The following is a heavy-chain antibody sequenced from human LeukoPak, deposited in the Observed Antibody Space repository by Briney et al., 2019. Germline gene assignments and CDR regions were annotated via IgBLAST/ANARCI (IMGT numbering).Heavy chain of an antibody. J-gene: IGHJ6*03. CDR1: GGSISSSSYY. V-gene: IGHV4-39*02. CDR3: ARDKLYYGSGSLRFYYYMDV. D-gene: IGHD3-10*01. CDR2: SYYSEST. Sequence: SETLSLTCTVSGGSISSSSYYWGWIRQPPGKGLEWIGRSYYSESTYYNPSLKSRVTISVDTSENQFSLKLSSVTAADTAVYYCARDKLYYGSGSLRFYYYMDVWGKGTTVTISS.